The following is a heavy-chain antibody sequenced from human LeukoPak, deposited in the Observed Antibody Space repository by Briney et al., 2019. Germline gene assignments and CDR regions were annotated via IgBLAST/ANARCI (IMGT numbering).Heavy chain of an antibody. J-gene: IGHJ4*02. CDR2: ISWNSGSI. CDR1: GFTFDDYA. V-gene: IGHV3-9*01. D-gene: IGHD6-13*01. CDR3: ARGGRVLVPFDY. Sequence: GRSLRLSCAASGFTFDDYAMHWVRQAPGKGLEWVSGISWNSGSIGYADSVKGRFTISRDNAKNSLYLQMNSLRAEDTALYYCARGGRVLVPFDYWGQGTLVTVSS.